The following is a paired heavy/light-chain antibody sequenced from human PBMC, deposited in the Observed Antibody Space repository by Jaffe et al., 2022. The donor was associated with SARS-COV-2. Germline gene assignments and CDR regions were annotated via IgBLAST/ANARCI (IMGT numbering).Heavy chain of an antibody. J-gene: IGHJ4*02. CDR2: IDPSGAST. Sequence: QVQLVQSGAEVKEPGASVKVSCKASGYTFTSFYLHWVRQAPGQGLEWMGIIDPSGASTSYAQKLQGRVTMTRDTSTSTVYMELSSLRSEDTAIYYCARARSPYSNSWAFDYWGQGTLVTVSS. D-gene: IGHD6-13*01. V-gene: IGHV1-46*04. CDR1: GYTFTSFY. CDR3: ARARSPYSNSWAFDY.
Light chain of an antibody. Sequence: DIVMTQSPDSLAVSLGERATINCKSSQSVLYSSNNKNYLAWYQQKPGQPPKLLIYWASTRESGVPDRFSGSGSGTDFTLTISSLQAEDVAVFYCQQYYSTPYTFGQGTKLEIK. V-gene: IGKV4-1*01. CDR2: WAS. CDR3: QQYYSTPYT. J-gene: IGKJ2*01. CDR1: QSVLYSSNNKNY.